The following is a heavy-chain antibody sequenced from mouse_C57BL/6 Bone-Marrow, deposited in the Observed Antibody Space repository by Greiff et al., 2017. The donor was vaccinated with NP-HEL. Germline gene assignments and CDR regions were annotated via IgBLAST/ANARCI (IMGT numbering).Heavy chain of an antibody. CDR1: GYTFTDYN. CDR3: ARRAPSTVVATEGYFDV. V-gene: IGHV1-18*01. D-gene: IGHD1-1*01. CDR2: INPNNGGT. Sequence: EVQLQQSGPELVKPGASVKIPCKASGYTFTDYNMDWVKQSHGKSLEWIGDINPNNGGTIYNQKFKGKATLTVDKSSRTAYMELRSLTSEDTAVYYCARRAPSTVVATEGYFDVWGTGTTVTVSS. J-gene: IGHJ1*03.